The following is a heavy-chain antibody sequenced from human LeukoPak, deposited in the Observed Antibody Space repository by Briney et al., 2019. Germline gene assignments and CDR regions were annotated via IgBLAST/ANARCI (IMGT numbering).Heavy chain of an antibody. D-gene: IGHD6-19*01. CDR2: INHSGST. CDR3: ARGSGWYFDY. Sequence: PSETLSLTCAVYGGSFSAYYWSWFRQPPGKGLEWIGEINHSGSTNYNPSLKSRVAISVDTSRNQFSLRLSSVTAADTAVYYCARGSGWYFDYWGQGTLVTVSS. J-gene: IGHJ4*02. V-gene: IGHV4-34*01. CDR1: GGSFSAYY.